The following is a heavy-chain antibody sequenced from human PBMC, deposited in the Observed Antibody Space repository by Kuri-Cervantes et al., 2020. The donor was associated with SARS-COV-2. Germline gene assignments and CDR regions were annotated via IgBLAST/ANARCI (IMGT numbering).Heavy chain of an antibody. Sequence: SETLSLTCAVYGGSFSGYYWSWIRQPPGKGLEWIGEINHSGSTNYNPSLKSRVTISVDTSKNQFSLKLSSVTAADTAVYYCARDHLWPPTGGYYYGMDVWGQGTTVTVSS. CDR1: GGSFSGYY. CDR3: ARDHLWPPTGGYYYGMDV. D-gene: IGHD3-3*02. J-gene: IGHJ6*02. CDR2: INHSGST. V-gene: IGHV4-34*01.